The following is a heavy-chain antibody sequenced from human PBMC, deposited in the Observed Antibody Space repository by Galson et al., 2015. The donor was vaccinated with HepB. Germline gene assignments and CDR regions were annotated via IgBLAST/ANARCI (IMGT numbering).Heavy chain of an antibody. CDR2: ISAYNGNT. V-gene: IGHV1-18*04. D-gene: IGHD4-17*01. J-gene: IGHJ4*02. Sequence: SVKVSCKASGYTFTSYGISWVRQAPGQGLEWMGWISAYNGNTNYAQKLQGRVTMTTDTSTSTAYMELRSLRSDDTAVYYCARVGEPYGDYPNFDYWGQGTLVTVSS. CDR1: GYTFTSYG. CDR3: ARVGEPYGDYPNFDY.